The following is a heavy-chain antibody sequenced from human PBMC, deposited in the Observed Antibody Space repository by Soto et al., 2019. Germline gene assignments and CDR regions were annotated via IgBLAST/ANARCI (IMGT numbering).Heavy chain of an antibody. V-gene: IGHV4-4*02. J-gene: IGHJ5*02. D-gene: IGHD3-10*01. Sequence: SETLSLTCAVSGGSISSSNRWSWVRQPPGKGLEWIGEIYHTGNTNYNPSLKSRVTISVDKSKNQFSLKLSSVTAADTAVYYCAKNGDYYGSGSYVNNWFDPWGQGTLVTVSS. CDR2: IYHTGNT. CDR3: AKNGDYYGSGSYVNNWFDP. CDR1: GGSISSSNR.